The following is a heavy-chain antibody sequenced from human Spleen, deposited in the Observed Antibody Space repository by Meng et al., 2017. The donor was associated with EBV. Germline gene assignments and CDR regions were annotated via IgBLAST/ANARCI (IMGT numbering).Heavy chain of an antibody. J-gene: IGHJ4*02. CDR3: AGGDDDSGGYYYL. Sequence: VQFQQWGHRIFIPSEPLALTCAAYGGSFSAYFWSYIRQSPGKGLEWIGEINYSGTPKYNPSLKSPVTMSVATSKNKISLKVRPVTAADTSVYYCAGGDDDSGGYYYLWGQGALVTVSS. V-gene: IGHV4-34*01. CDR2: INYSGTP. CDR1: GGSFSAYF. D-gene: IGHD3-22*01.